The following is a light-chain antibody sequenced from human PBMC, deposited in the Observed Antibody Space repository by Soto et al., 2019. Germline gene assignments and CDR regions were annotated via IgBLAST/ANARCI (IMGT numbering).Light chain of an antibody. CDR2: GAS. Sequence: EIVMTQSPATLSVSPGERATLSCRASQSIGSSLAWHQQKPGQAPRLLIYGASTRATGIPARFSGSGSGAEFTLTISSLQSEDFAVYYCQQYNNWPRTFGQGTKMEIK. V-gene: IGKV3-15*01. CDR1: QSIGSS. J-gene: IGKJ1*01. CDR3: QQYNNWPRT.